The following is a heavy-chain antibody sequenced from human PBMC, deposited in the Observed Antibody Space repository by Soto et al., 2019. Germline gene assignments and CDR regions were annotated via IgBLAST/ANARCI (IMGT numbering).Heavy chain of an antibody. Sequence: LRLSCAASGFTFSSYSMNWVRQAPGKGLEWVSSISSSSSYIYYADSVKGRFTISRHNAKNSLYLQMNSLRAEDTAVYYCARGLLVTMVRGVIITTSGMDVWGQGTTVTVSS. CDR2: ISSSSSYI. J-gene: IGHJ6*02. V-gene: IGHV3-21*01. CDR3: ARGLLVTMVRGVIITTSGMDV. D-gene: IGHD3-10*01. CDR1: GFTFSSYS.